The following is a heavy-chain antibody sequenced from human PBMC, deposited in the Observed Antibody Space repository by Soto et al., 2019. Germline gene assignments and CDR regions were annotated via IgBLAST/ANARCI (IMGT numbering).Heavy chain of an antibody. CDR2: ISYDGSDK. V-gene: IGHV3-30*18. CDR3: AKEGYCSSTSCYPKTFDS. Sequence: QVQLVESGGNVVQPGRSLRLSCAASGFTSSGYAMHWVRQAPGKGLEWVALISYDGSDKYHADSVRGRFTISRDNSKNTLYLQMNSLRAEDSAVYYCAKEGYCSSTSCYPKTFDSWGQGTLVTVSS. D-gene: IGHD2-2*01. J-gene: IGHJ4*02. CDR1: GFTSSGYA.